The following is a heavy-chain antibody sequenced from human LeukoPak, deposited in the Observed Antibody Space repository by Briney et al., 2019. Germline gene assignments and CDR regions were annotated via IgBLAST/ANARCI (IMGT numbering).Heavy chain of an antibody. CDR2: IYYSGST. CDR1: GGSVNSGSYY. Sequence: PETLSLTCTVSGGSVNSGSYYWNWIRQPPGKGLEWIGYIYYSGSTNYNPSLKSRVTISVDTSKNQFSLKLSSVTAADTAVYYCARGHYDSSGYYYHWGQGTLVTVSS. J-gene: IGHJ5*02. V-gene: IGHV4-61*01. CDR3: ARGHYDSSGYYYH. D-gene: IGHD3-22*01.